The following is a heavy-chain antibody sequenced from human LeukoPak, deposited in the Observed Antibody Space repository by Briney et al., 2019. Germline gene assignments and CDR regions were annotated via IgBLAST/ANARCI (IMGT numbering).Heavy chain of an antibody. CDR2: IKQDGSEK. V-gene: IGHV3-7*03. J-gene: IGHJ5*02. Sequence: PGGSLRLSCAASGFTFSSYWMSWVRQAPGKGLEWVANIKQDGSEKYYVDSVKGRFTISRDNAKNSLYLQMNSLRAEDTAVYYCARDDITMVRGVIKVNWFDPWGQGTLVTVSS. CDR1: GFTFSSYW. CDR3: ARDDITMVRGVIKVNWFDP. D-gene: IGHD3-10*01.